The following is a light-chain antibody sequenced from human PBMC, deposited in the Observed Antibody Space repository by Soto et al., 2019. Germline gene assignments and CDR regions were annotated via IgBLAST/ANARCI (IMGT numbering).Light chain of an antibody. CDR1: SSDIGGYDF. J-gene: IGLJ1*01. CDR3: NSCTSANTYV. V-gene: IGLV2-14*03. CDR2: DVV. Sequence: QSVLTQPASVSGSPGQSITISCTGSSSDIGGYDFVSWYQQHPGKAPKLMIYDVVHRPSGVPNRFSGSKSGNTASLTISGLQAEDEADYYCNSCTSANTYVFGTGTKLTVL.